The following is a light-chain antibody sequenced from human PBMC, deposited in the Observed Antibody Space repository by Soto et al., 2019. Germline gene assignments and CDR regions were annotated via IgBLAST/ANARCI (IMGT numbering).Light chain of an antibody. CDR2: AAS. J-gene: IGKJ5*01. V-gene: IGKV1-39*01. CDR3: QQRYSTPIT. CDR1: QSISSY. Sequence: DIQMTQSPSSLSASVGDRVTLTCRASQSISSYLNWYQQKPGKAPKLMIYAASSLQSGVPSRFSGSVSGTDFTLTISSLQTEDFATYDGQQRYSTPITFGQGTRLEIK.